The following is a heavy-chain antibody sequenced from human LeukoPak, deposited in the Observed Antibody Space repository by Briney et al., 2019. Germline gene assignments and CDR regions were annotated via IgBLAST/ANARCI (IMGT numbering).Heavy chain of an antibody. CDR3: ARGTHYGYRIDY. D-gene: IGHD6-25*01. V-gene: IGHV1-2*02. CDR2: INPNSGGT. CDR1: GYTFTGYY. Sequence: GASVKVSCKASGYTFTGYYMHWVRQAPGQGLEWMGWINPNSGGTNYAQKFQGRVTMTRDTSISTAYMELSSLRPEDTAVYYCARGTHYGYRIDYWGQGTLVTVSS. J-gene: IGHJ4*02.